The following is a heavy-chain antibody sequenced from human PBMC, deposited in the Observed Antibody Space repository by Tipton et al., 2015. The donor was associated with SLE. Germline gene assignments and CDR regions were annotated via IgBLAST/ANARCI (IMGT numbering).Heavy chain of an antibody. CDR3: TADQWMEPQGVFDY. D-gene: IGHD1-14*01. CDR1: GFTFMTSV. J-gene: IGHJ4*02. V-gene: IGHV3-30*04. Sequence: SLRLSCAASGFTFMTSVMHWVRQAPGKGLEWVAVISSDGINKYYADSVKGRFTISRDNAKKSLYLQMNSLRPEDTALYYCTADQWMEPQGVFDYWGQGTLVTVSS. CDR2: ISSDGINK.